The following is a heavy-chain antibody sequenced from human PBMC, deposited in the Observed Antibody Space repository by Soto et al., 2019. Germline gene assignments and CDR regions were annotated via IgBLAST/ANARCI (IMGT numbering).Heavy chain of an antibody. V-gene: IGHV4-59*08. Sequence: SETLSLTCTVSGGSISSYYWSWIRQPPGKGLEWIGYIYYSGSTNYNPSLKSRVTISVDTSKNQFSLKLSSVTAADTAVYYCARLSTMIVGYFDYWGQGTLVTVSS. CDR3: ARLSTMIVGYFDY. J-gene: IGHJ4*02. CDR1: GGSISSYY. D-gene: IGHD3-22*01. CDR2: IYYSGST.